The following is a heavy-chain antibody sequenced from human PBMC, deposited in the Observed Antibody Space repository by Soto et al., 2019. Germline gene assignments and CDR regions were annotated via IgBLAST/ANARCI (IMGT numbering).Heavy chain of an antibody. CDR3: GGDRTPGSSVVWYDAFDL. CDR1: GFTLSNYW. Sequence: EVQLVESGGGLVQPGGSLRLACAASGFTLSNYWMVWVRQAPGKGLEWVANIKEDGSEKNYGDSVKGRFTISRDNAKNSGHLQTTSLRVEDTAVYDCGGDRTPGSSVVWYDAFDLWGQGTMIAVS. V-gene: IGHV3-7*01. CDR2: IKEDGSEK. D-gene: IGHD1-26*01. J-gene: IGHJ3*01.